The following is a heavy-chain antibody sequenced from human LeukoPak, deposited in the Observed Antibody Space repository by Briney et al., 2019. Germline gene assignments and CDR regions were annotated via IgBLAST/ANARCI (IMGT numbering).Heavy chain of an antibody. V-gene: IGHV3-53*01. D-gene: IGHD2-2*01. CDR2: IYSGGST. CDR1: GFTVSSNY. Sequence: GGSLRLSCAASGFTVSSNYMSWVRQAPGKGLEWFPVIYSGGSTYYADSVKGRFTISRDNSKNTLYLQMNSLRAEDTAVYYCAKTPGRYCSSTSCYSLAYWGQGTLVTVSS. J-gene: IGHJ4*02. CDR3: AKTPGRYCSSTSCYSLAY.